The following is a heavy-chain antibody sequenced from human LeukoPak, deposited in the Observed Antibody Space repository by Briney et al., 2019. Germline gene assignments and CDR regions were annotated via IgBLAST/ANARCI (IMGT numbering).Heavy chain of an antibody. CDR1: GFTFSSYW. J-gene: IGHJ6*03. Sequence: GGSLRLSCAASGFTFSSYWMNWVRQAPGKGLEWVSSISSSSSSYKYYADSVKGRFTVSRDNAKNSLYLQMNSLRAEDTAVYYCAREKSFLEWLSTGRRDGYYMDVWGKGTTVTVSS. D-gene: IGHD3-3*02. CDR2: ISSSSSSYK. V-gene: IGHV3-21*01. CDR3: AREKSFLEWLSTGRRDGYYMDV.